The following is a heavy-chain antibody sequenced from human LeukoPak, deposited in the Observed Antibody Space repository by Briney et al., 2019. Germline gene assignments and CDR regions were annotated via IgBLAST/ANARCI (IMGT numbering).Heavy chain of an antibody. CDR3: ARDPKRGPNYYYGMDV. CDR1: GYTFTSYY. Sequence: ASVKVSCKASGYTFTSYYMHWVRQAPGQGLEWMGIINPSGGSTSYAQKFQGRVTITRDTSTSTVYMELSSLRSEDTAVYYCARDPKRGPNYYYGMDVWGKGTTVTVSS. CDR2: INPSGGST. D-gene: IGHD3-16*01. V-gene: IGHV1-46*01. J-gene: IGHJ6*04.